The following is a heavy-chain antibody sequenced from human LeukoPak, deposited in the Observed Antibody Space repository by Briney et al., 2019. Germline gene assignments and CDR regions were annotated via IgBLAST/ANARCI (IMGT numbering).Heavy chain of an antibody. CDR3: AREAYLSANWFDP. D-gene: IGHD1-26*01. V-gene: IGHV1-2*02. CDR2: INPKNGGI. CDR1: GYTFTGFY. J-gene: IGHJ5*02. Sequence: GASVKVSCKASGYTFTGFYRHWVRQAPGQGLEWMGWINPKNGGINYAQKFQGRVTMTRDTSISTAYMELSRLRSDDTAVYYCAREAYLSANWFDPWGHGTLVTVSS.